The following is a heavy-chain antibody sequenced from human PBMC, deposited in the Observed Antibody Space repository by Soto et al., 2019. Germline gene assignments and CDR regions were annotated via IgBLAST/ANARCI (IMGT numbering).Heavy chain of an antibody. CDR2: ISYDGRNK. CDR1: GFTSSSYG. CDR3: VKDGSSGWPYFYDMDV. Sequence: PGGSLRLSCAASGFTSSSYGMHWVRQAPGKGLEWVAVISYDGRNKYYADAVKGRFTISRDNSKNTLYLQMSSLRAEDTAVYYCVKDGSSGWPYFYDMDVWGQGTTVTVSS. D-gene: IGHD6-19*01. V-gene: IGHV3-30*18. J-gene: IGHJ6*02.